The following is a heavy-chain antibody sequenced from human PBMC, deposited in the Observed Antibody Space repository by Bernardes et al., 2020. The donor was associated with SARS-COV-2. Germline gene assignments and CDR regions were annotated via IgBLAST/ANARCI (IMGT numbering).Heavy chain of an antibody. J-gene: IGHJ4*02. V-gene: IGHV1-18*01. CDR2: IGTDNGDT. CDR1: GYTFSNYG. CDR3: ARESSVAAAALPLDY. D-gene: IGHD6-13*01. Sequence: ASVKVSCKASGYTFSNYGISWVRQAPGQGLEWMGWIGTDNGDTNYAQKFQGRVTMTTDTSTSTAYMELRSLKSDDTAMYYCARESSVAAAALPLDYWGQGTLVTVSS.